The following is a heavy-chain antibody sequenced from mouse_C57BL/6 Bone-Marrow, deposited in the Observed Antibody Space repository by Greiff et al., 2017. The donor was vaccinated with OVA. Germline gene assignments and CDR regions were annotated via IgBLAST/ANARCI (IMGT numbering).Heavy chain of an antibody. CDR2: ISGGGGNT. CDR1: GFTFSSYT. V-gene: IGHV5-9*01. CDR3: ARDDYYGSSSRYFDV. J-gene: IGHJ1*03. Sequence: EVNLVESGGGLVKPGGSLKLSCAASGFTFSSYTMSWVRQTPEKRLEWVATISGGGGNTYYPDSVKGRFTISRDNAKNTLYLQMSSLRSEDTALYYCARDDYYGSSSRYFDVWGTGTTVTVSS. D-gene: IGHD1-1*01.